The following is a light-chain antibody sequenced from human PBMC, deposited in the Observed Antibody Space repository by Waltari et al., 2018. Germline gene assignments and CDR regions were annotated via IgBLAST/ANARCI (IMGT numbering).Light chain of an antibody. J-gene: IGKJ2*01. Sequence: DIVLTHSPVTLSLSPGERATLFCGARQTVDTYLAWYQQKPGQAPRLLIYNSSHRASGVPARFSGGGSGTDFTLTISSVEPEDIAIYYCQQRNTWPPYTFGQGTKLELK. CDR3: QQRNTWPPYT. CDR1: QTVDTY. V-gene: IGKV3-11*01. CDR2: NSS.